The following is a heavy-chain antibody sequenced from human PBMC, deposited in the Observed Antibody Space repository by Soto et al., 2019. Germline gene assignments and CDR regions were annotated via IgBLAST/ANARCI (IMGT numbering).Heavy chain of an antibody. CDR1: GFTFSSYS. D-gene: IGHD2-2*01. CDR3: ARDSVPHGGGFDP. V-gene: IGHV3-21*01. CDR2: ISSSSSYI. Sequence: EVQLVESGGGLVKPGGSLRLSCAASGFTFSSYSMNWVRQAPGKGLEWVSSISSSSSYIYYADSVKGRFTISRDNAKNSLYLQMNSLRAEDTAVYYCARDSVPHGGGFDPWGQGTLVTVSS. J-gene: IGHJ5*02.